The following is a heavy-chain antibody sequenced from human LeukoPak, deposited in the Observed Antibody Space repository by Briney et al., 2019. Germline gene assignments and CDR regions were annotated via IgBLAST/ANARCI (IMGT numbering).Heavy chain of an antibody. V-gene: IGHV4-34*01. D-gene: IGHD5-24*01. CDR1: GGSFSGYY. CDR2: INHSGST. J-gene: IGHJ4*02. CDR3: ARDLGRDGYIGHFDY. Sequence: SETLSLTCAVYGGSFSGYYWSWIRQPPGKGLEWIGEINHSGSTNYNPSLKSRVTISVDTSKNQFSLKLSSVTAADTAVYYCARDLGRDGYIGHFDYWGQGTLVTVSS.